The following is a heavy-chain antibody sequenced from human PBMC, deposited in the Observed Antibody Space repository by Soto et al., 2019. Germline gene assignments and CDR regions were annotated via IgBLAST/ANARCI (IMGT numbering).Heavy chain of an antibody. J-gene: IGHJ4*02. V-gene: IGHV4-59*01. Sequence: SETLSLPCSVSGGSISGSYWSWIRQSPGKGLEWLGYVYYTGSTNYSPSLRSRVSISVDTSKNEFSLRLSSVTAADTAVYFCAPSVAVPGAHIDYWGQGTQVTVSS. CDR2: VYYTGST. CDR3: APSVAVPGAHIDY. CDR1: GGSISGSY. D-gene: IGHD6-19*01.